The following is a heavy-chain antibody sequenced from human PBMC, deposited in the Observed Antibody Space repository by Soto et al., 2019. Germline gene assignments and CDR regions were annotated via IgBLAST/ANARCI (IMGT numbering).Heavy chain of an antibody. V-gene: IGHV4-59*08. J-gene: IGHJ5*02. CDR3: ARHGDNYGSGWLDP. D-gene: IGHD3-10*01. CDR1: GGSISGYY. Sequence: LSLTCTVSGGSISGYYWSWIRQPPGKGLEWIGYIYYIGTTNYNPSLKSRVIISVDTSRNQLSLKLSSVTAADTAFYYCARHGDNYGSGWLDPWGQGILVTVSS. CDR2: IYYIGTT.